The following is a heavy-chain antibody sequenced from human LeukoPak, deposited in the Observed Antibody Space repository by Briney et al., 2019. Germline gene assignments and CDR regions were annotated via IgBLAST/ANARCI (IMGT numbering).Heavy chain of an antibody. CDR3: ARVVGAHSVWFDP. CDR1: GYTFTSQY. Sequence: ASVKISCKASGYTFTSQYIHWVRQAPGEGLEWMGIITPSGGTTTYAQNFQGRVTMTRDTSTNTVYMELSSLRSEDTAVYYCARVVGAHSVWFDPWGQGTLVTVSS. V-gene: IGHV1-46*01. CDR2: ITPSGGTT. D-gene: IGHD1-26*01. J-gene: IGHJ5*02.